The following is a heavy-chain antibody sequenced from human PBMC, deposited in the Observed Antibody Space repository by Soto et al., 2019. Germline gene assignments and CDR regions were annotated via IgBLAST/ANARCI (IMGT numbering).Heavy chain of an antibody. D-gene: IGHD3-3*01. Sequence: ASVKVSCKASGYTFTSYDINWVRQATGQGLEWMGWMNPNSGNTGYAQKFQGRVTMTRNTSISTAYMELSSLRSGDTAVYYCARNLYEFWSGYQDGMDVWGQGTAVTVSS. CDR3: ARNLYEFWSGYQDGMDV. J-gene: IGHJ6*02. V-gene: IGHV1-8*01. CDR1: GYTFTSYD. CDR2: MNPNSGNT.